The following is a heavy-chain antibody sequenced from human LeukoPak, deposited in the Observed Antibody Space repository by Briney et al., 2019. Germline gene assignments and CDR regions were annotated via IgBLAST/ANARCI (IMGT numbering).Heavy chain of an antibody. J-gene: IGHJ6*03. V-gene: IGHV3-30*04. CDR2: ISYDGSNK. CDR1: GFSISKYA. D-gene: IGHD4-17*01. CDR3: ARPHLSYGDIRDYYYYYMDV. Sequence: GGSLRLSCAASGFSISKYAMHWARQAPGKGLEWVAVISYDGSNKYYADSVKGRFTISRDISKNTVYLQMNSLRAEDTAVYYCARPHLSYGDIRDYYYYYMDVWGKGTTVTVSS.